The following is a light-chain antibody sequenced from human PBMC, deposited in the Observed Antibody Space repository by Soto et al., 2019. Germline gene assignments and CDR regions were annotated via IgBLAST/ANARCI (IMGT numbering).Light chain of an antibody. CDR3: QSYDSSLSAVV. Sequence: QPVLTQPPSVSGAPGQRVTISCTGSSSNIGDDYDVHWYQQLPGTGPKLLIYINTNRPSGVPDRFSGSKSGTSASLAITGLQAEDEADYYCQSYDSSLSAVVFGGGTKLTVL. CDR1: SSNIGDDYD. CDR2: INT. V-gene: IGLV1-40*01. J-gene: IGLJ2*01.